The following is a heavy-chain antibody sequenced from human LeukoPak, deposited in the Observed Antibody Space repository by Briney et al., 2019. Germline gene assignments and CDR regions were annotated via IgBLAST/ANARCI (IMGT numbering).Heavy chain of an antibody. CDR3: ARGASVLRYSDWLYREGYYFDY. J-gene: IGHJ4*02. Sequence: ASVKVSCKASGYTFTSYYMHWVRQAPGQGLEWMGIINPSGGSTSYAQKFQGRVTMTRDTSTSTVYMELSSLRSEDTAVYYCARGASVLRYSDWLYREGYYFDYWGQGTLVTVSS. V-gene: IGHV1-46*03. CDR2: INPSGGST. D-gene: IGHD3-9*01. CDR1: GYTFTSYY.